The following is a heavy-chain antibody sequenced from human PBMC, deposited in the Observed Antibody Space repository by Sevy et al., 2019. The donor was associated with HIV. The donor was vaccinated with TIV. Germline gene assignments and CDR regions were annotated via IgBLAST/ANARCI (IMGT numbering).Heavy chain of an antibody. J-gene: IGHJ3*02. Sequence: GGSLRLSCAASGFTLSSYIMNWVRQAPGKGLEWVSSISSSSSYIYYADSVKGRFTISRDNAKNSLYLQMNSLRAEDTAVYYCASTMVRGVYDAFDIWGQGTMVTVSS. CDR3: ASTMVRGVYDAFDI. CDR2: ISSSSSYI. V-gene: IGHV3-21*01. CDR1: GFTLSSYI. D-gene: IGHD3-10*01.